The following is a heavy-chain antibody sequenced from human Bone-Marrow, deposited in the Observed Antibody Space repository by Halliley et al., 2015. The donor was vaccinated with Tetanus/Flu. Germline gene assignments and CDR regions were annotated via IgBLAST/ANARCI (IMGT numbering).Heavy chain of an antibody. CDR2: INLNNGNT. CDR3: AKDWTYVWFDP. D-gene: IGHD1-7*01. J-gene: IGHJ5*02. Sequence: LEWMEWINLNNGNTNYAQKLGGRVTLSTDAPTTTVYMELRSLRADDTAVYYCAKDWTYVWFDPWGQGTLVTVSS. V-gene: IGHV1-18*01.